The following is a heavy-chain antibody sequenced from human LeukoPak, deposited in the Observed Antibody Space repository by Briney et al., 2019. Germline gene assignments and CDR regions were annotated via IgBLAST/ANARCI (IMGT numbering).Heavy chain of an antibody. CDR1: GFILSNYE. J-gene: IGHJ4*02. CDR2: IGSSGGST. V-gene: IGHV3-48*03. D-gene: IGHD6-13*01. Sequence: GGSLRLSCAASGFILSNYEMNWVRQAPGKGLEWISYIGSSGGSTYYADSVKGRFTISRDNAKNSPYLQMNSLRAEDTAVYYCARGYSSSWTYGDWWGQGTLVTVSS. CDR3: ARGYSSSWTYGDW.